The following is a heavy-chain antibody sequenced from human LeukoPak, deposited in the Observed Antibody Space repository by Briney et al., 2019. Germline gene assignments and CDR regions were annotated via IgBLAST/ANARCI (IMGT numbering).Heavy chain of an antibody. CDR2: MYYSGST. D-gene: IGHD3-22*01. V-gene: IGHV4-30-4*01. CDR3: ARPYYYDSRIDP. Sequence: PSETLSLTCTVSGGSLSSGDYYWSWNRQPPGKGLEWIAYMYYSGSTYYNPSLKSRVTMSADTSKNQLSLKLSSVTAADTAVYYCARPYYYDSRIDPWGQGILVTVSS. CDR1: GGSLSSGDYY. J-gene: IGHJ5*02.